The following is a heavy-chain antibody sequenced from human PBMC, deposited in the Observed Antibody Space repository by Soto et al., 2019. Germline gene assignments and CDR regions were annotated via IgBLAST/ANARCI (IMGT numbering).Heavy chain of an antibody. J-gene: IGHJ4*02. CDR1: GFVFCRYF. CDR3: AREDGGGPLDY. D-gene: IGHD2-15*01. Sequence: KPSCAASGFVFCRYFLYMAPQAPGKGLEWVSCISGSGADTDYADSVKGRFTISRDNSRNTVSLQMNSLRVEDTAVYFCAREDGGGPLDYWGQGTLVTVSS. CDR2: ISGSGADT. V-gene: IGHV3-23*01.